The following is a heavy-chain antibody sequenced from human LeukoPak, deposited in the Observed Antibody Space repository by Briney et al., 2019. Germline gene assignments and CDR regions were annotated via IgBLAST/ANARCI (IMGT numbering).Heavy chain of an antibody. V-gene: IGHV3-30*14. CDR3: AREISRFGI. J-gene: IGHJ4*02. CDR1: GFTFGSYA. D-gene: IGHD3-16*01. Sequence: GGSLRLSCAASGFTFGSYAMHWVRQAPGKGLEWVAVISYDGSNKYYADSVKGRFTISRDNPNNTLYLQMHSLRAEDTAVYYCAREISRFGIWGQGTLVTVSS. CDR2: ISYDGSNK.